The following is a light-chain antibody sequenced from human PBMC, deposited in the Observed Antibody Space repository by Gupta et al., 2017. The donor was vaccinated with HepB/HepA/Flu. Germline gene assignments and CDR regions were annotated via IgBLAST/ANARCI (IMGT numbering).Light chain of an antibody. CDR1: SSDVGGYDY. J-gene: IGLJ2*01. CDR2: EVN. CDR3: SSYAGNNNLI. V-gene: IGLV2-8*01. Sequence: QSALTQPPSASGSPGQSVTIPCTGTSSDVGGYDYVSWYQQHPGKAPKLIIHEVNRRPSGVPDRFSGSKSGNTASLTVSGLQTEDEADYYCSSYAGNNNLIFGGGTRLTVL.